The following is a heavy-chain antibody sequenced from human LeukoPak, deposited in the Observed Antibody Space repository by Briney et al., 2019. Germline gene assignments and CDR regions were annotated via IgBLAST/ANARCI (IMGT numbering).Heavy chain of an antibody. CDR1: GFTFSSYA. CDR2: ISGRGGST. J-gene: IGHJ4*02. CDR3: AKQSYDSSGYYRDY. D-gene: IGHD3-22*01. Sequence: GGSLRLSCAASGFTFSSYAMRWVRQAPGKGLEWVPAISGRGGSTYYADSVKGRFTISRDNSKNTLNLQMNSLRAEDTAVYYCAKQSYDSSGYYRDYWGQGTLVTVSS. V-gene: IGHV3-23*01.